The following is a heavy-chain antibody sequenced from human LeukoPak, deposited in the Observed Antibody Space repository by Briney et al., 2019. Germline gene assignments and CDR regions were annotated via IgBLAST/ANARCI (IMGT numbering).Heavy chain of an antibody. D-gene: IGHD5-18*01. CDR1: GGSFSGYY. Sequence: SETLSLTCAVYGGSFSGYYWSWIRQPPGKGLEWIGEINHSGSTNYNPSLKSRVTISVDTSKNQFSLKLRSLTAADTAVYYCARRRHSYGKFYYMDVWGKGTTVTISS. V-gene: IGHV4-34*01. CDR3: ARRRHSYGKFYYMDV. J-gene: IGHJ6*03. CDR2: INHSGST.